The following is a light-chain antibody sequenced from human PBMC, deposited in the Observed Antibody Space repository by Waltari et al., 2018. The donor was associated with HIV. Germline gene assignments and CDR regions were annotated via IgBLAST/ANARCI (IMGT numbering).Light chain of an antibody. CDR1: SSDVGGYNY. CDR3: SSYAGSNNYV. V-gene: IGLV2-8*01. Sequence: QSALTQPPSASGSPGQSVTISCTGTSSDVGGYNYVSWYQQHPGKAPKLMISEVSKRPSGVPYRFSGSKSGNTDSLTVSGLQAEDEADYYCSSYAGSNNYVFGTGTKVTVV. CDR2: EVS. J-gene: IGLJ1*01.